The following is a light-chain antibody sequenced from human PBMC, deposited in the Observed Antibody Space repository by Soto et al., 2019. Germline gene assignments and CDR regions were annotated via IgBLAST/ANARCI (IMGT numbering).Light chain of an antibody. V-gene: IGKV3-15*01. CDR1: QSVSSN. Sequence: EIVMMQSPATLSVSPGERVTLSCRASQSVSSNLGWYQQKSGQAPRLLIYGASTRATGIPARFSGSGSGTEFTLTISSLQSEDFAIYYCQQYNNWPPVTFGQGTRLEIK. CDR3: QQYNNWPPVT. CDR2: GAS. J-gene: IGKJ5*01.